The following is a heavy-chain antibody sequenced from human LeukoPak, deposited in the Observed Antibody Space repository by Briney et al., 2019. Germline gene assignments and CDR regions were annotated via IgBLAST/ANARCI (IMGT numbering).Heavy chain of an antibody. CDR2: ISGSGGRT. V-gene: IGHV3-23*01. CDR1: GFTFSSYA. Sequence: GGSLRLSCAASGFTFSSYAMSWVRQAPGKGLEWVSAISGSGGRTYYADSVKGRFTISRDNSKNTLYLQMNSLRAEDTAVYYCASSMGAYSAFDIWGQGTMVTVSS. CDR3: ASSMGAYSAFDI. J-gene: IGHJ3*02. D-gene: IGHD1-26*01.